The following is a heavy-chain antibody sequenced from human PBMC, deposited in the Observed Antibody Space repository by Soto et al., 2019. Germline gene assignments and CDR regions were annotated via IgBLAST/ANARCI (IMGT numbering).Heavy chain of an antibody. Sequence: PSETLSLTCTVSGGSISSSSYYWGWIRQPPGKGLEWIGSIYYSGSTYYNPSLKSRVTISVDTSKNQFSLKLSSVTAADTAVYYCASRSHDYRRFAWFDPWGQGTLVTVSS. V-gene: IGHV4-39*01. CDR1: GGSISSSSYY. CDR3: ASRSHDYRRFAWFDP. J-gene: IGHJ5*02. D-gene: IGHD4-4*01. CDR2: IYYSGST.